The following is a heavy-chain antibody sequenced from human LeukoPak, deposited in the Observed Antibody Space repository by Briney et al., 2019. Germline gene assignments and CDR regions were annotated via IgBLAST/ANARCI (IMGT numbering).Heavy chain of an antibody. CDR1: GFTFSSYA. CDR3: VIAAAGPSRIYYFDY. V-gene: IGHV3-30*14. J-gene: IGHJ4*02. Sequence: GGSLRLSCAASGFTFSSYAMHWVRQAPGKGLEWVAVMSFDGRNKYNADSVKGRFTISRDNSKNTLYLQMSSLRAEDTAGYYCVIAAAGPSRIYYFDYWGQGTLVTVSS. D-gene: IGHD6-13*01. CDR2: MSFDGRNK.